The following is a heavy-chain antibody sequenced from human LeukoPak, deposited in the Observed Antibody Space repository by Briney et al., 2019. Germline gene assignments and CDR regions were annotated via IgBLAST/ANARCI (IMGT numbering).Heavy chain of an antibody. V-gene: IGHV3-53*01. CDR2: FYSDGST. J-gene: IGHJ4*02. D-gene: IGHD3-22*01. CDR3: ARATYYYDSSGYRDFYFDD. Sequence: GGSLRLSCAASGFTVSSNHMNCVRRAPGKGLEWVSAFYSDGSTYYADSVKGRFTLSRDNSKNTLYLQMNSLRAEDTAVYYCARATYYYDSSGYRDFYFDDWGQGTLVTVSS. CDR1: GFTVSSNH.